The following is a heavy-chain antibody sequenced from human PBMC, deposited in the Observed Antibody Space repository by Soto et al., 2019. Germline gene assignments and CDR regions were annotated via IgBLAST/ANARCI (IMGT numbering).Heavy chain of an antibody. V-gene: IGHV1-69*13. D-gene: IGHD1-7*01. CDR2: IIPIFGTA. J-gene: IGHJ4*02. CDR1: GGTFSSYS. Sequence: SVKVSCKASGGTFSSYSISWVRQAPGQGLEWMGGIIPIFGTANYAQKFQGRVTITADESTSTAYMELSSLRSEDTAVYYCARATYWNYGIDYWGQGTLVTVSS. CDR3: ARATYWNYGIDY.